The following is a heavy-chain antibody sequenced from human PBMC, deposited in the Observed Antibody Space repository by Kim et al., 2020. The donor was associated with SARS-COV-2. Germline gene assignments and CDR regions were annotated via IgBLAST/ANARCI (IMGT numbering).Heavy chain of an antibody. D-gene: IGHD4-4*01. V-gene: IGHV3-11*04. Sequence: YYAAAVRGRFTISRDNDKSSLCMQMNRLRAEDTAVYYCARGPNYSPFDYWGQGTLVTVSS. CDR3: ARGPNYSPFDY. J-gene: IGHJ4*02.